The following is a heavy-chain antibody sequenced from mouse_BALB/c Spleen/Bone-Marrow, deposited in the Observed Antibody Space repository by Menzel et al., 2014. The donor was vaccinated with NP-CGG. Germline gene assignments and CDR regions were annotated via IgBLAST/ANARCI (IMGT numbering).Heavy chain of an antibody. CDR2: IDPFNGVT. D-gene: IGHD2-4*01. CDR1: GYSFTGYH. CDR3: ARRVITTGPGFAY. V-gene: IGHV1S135*01. Sequence: VQLQQSGPELMKPGASVKISCKASGYSFTGYHTHWVKQNHGKSLEWIGYIDPFNGVTIYNQKFKGKATLTADKSSSTAYMHLSSLTSEDSAVYYCARRVITTGPGFAYWGQGTLVTVSA. J-gene: IGHJ3*01.